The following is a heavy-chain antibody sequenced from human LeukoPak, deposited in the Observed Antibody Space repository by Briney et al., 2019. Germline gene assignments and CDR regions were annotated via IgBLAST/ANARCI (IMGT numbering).Heavy chain of an antibody. CDR3: ARGRLWLVDY. CDR1: GGSFSGYY. J-gene: IGHJ4*02. D-gene: IGHD6-19*01. Sequence: SETLSLTCAVYGGSFSGYYWSWIRQPPGKGLEWIGEINHSGSTNYNPSLKSRVTISVDTSKNQFSLELSSVTAADTAVYYCARGRLWLVDYWGQGTLVTVSS. V-gene: IGHV4-34*01. CDR2: INHSGST.